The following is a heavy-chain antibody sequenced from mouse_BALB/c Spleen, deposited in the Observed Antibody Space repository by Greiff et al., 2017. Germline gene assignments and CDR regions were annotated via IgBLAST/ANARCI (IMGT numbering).Heavy chain of an antibody. V-gene: IGHV14-3*02. Sequence: VQLQQSGAELVKPGASVKLSCTASGFNIKDTYMHWVKQRPEQGLERIGRIDPANGNTKYDPKFQGKATITADTSSNTAYLQLSSLTSEDTAVYYCAKNRYWFAYWGQGTLVTVSA. J-gene: IGHJ3*01. CDR2: IDPANGNT. CDR3: AKNRYWFAY. D-gene: IGHD2-14*01. CDR1: GFNIKDTY.